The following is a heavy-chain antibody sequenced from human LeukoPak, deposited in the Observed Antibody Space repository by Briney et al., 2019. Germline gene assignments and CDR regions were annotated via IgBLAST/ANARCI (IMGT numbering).Heavy chain of an antibody. V-gene: IGHV4-39*07. J-gene: IGHJ4*02. CDR3: ARGARTYYDFWSGYGRTDFFDY. D-gene: IGHD3-3*01. CDR2: IYYSGST. CDR1: GDSISSSSYY. Sequence: PSETLSLTCTVSGDSISSSSYYWGWIRQPPGKGLEWIGSIYYSGSTYYNPSLKSRVTISVDTSKNQFSLKLSSVTAADTAVYYCARGARTYYDFWSGYGRTDFFDYWGQGTLVTVSS.